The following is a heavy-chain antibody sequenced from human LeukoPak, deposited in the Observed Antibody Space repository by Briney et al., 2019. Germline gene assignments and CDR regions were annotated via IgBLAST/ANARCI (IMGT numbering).Heavy chain of an antibody. J-gene: IGHJ6*03. CDR1: GFTFSDYY. Sequence: GGSLRLSCAASGFTFSDYYMSWIRQAPGKGLEWVSYISSSGSTIYYADSVKGRFTISRDNAKNSLYLQMNSLGAEDTAVYYCARRGLGYSYGYKSYYYMDVWGKGTTATVSS. CDR3: ARRGLGYSYGYKSYYYMDV. V-gene: IGHV3-11*01. D-gene: IGHD5-18*01. CDR2: ISSSGSTI.